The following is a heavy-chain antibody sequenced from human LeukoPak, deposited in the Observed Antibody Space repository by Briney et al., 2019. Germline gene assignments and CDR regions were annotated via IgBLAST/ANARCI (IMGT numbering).Heavy chain of an antibody. D-gene: IGHD4-23*01. Sequence: SGGSLRLSCGASGFSVSGYWMSWVRQAPGKGLVWVSRIASDGSSTTYADSVKGRFSISRDNAKNTLYLQMNSLRVEDTAVYYCARGRPHGNDYWGQGTLVTVSS. CDR3: ARGRPHGNDY. J-gene: IGHJ4*02. V-gene: IGHV3-74*01. CDR1: GFSVSGYW. CDR2: IASDGSST.